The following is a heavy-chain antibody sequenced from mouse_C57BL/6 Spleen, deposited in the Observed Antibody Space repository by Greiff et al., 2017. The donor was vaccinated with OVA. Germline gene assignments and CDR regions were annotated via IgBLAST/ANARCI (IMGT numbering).Heavy chain of an antibody. J-gene: IGHJ4*01. CDR3: ARGGNYEGAMDY. CDR2: INPNNGGT. Sequence: EVKLVASGPELVKPGASVKMSCKASGYTFTDYNMHWVKQSHGKSLEWIGYINPNNGGTSYNQKFKGKATLTVNKSSSTAYMELRSLTSEDSAVYYCARGGNYEGAMDYWGQGTSVTVSS. D-gene: IGHD2-1*01. CDR1: GYTFTDYN. V-gene: IGHV1-22*01.